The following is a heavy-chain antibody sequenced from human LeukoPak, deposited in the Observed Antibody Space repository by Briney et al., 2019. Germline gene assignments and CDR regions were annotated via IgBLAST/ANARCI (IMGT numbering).Heavy chain of an antibody. CDR3: ARQRRYFSGGNCYSRRDNYYMDV. D-gene: IGHD2-15*01. CDR1: VYKFSNYW. V-gene: IGHV5-51*01. Sequence: GESLKISCKGFVYKFSNYWIGWVRQMPGNGLEWMGIIYPDDSDTIYSPSFQGQVTISADKSFSSAYLQWSSLKASDTAMYYCARQRRYFSGGNCYSRRDNYYMDVWGKGTTVTVSS. J-gene: IGHJ6*03. CDR2: IYPDDSDT.